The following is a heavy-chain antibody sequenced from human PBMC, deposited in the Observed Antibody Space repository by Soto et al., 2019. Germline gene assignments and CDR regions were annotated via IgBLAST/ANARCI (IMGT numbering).Heavy chain of an antibody. D-gene: IGHD3-10*01. J-gene: IGHJ4*02. CDR2: IYYSGST. V-gene: IGHV4-59*01. CDR1: VGSSISDD. Sequence: WDTLWLTCTLSVGSSISDDCSLMLQPPGKGLEWIGYIYYSGSTNYNPSLNSRVTISVDTSKNQFSLKLSSVTAADTAVYYCAREVQRGVTYWGKPTMVTVSS. CDR3: AREVQRGVTY.